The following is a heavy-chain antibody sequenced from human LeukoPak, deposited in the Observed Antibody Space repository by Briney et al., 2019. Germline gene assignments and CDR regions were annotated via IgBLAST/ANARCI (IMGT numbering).Heavy chain of an antibody. J-gene: IGHJ4*02. Sequence: GGSLRLSCAASGFTFSSYAMSWVRQAPGKGLEWVSAISGSGGSTYYADSVKGRFTISRGNSKNTLYLQMNSLRAEDTAVYYCAKERAAAGTRGYFDYWGQGTLVTVSS. CDR3: AKERAAAGTRGYFDY. CDR1: GFTFSSYA. D-gene: IGHD6-13*01. CDR2: ISGSGGST. V-gene: IGHV3-23*01.